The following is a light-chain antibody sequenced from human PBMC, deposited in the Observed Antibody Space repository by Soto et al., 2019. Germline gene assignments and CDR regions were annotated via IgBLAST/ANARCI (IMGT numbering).Light chain of an antibody. Sequence: QSVLTQPPSVSGAPGQRVTISCTGSSSNIGAGYDVHWYQQLPGTAPKLLIYGNSNRPSGVPXXFSGSKSGTSASLAITGXXXEXEXXXXXXXYDSSLTALVFGTGTKLTVL. J-gene: IGLJ1*01. V-gene: IGLV1-40*01. CDR2: GNS. CDR1: SSNIGAGYD. CDR3: XXYDSSLTALV.